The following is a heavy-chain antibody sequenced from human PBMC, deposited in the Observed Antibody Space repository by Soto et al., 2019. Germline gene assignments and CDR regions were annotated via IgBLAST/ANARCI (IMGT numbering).Heavy chain of an antibody. V-gene: IGHV1-8*01. D-gene: IGHD6-19*01. CDR1: GYTFTSYD. CDR3: ARSVEWLASFDY. CDR2: MNPNSGNT. J-gene: IGHJ4*02. Sequence: QVQLVQTGAEVKKPGASVKVSCKASGYTFTSYDINWVRQATGQGLEWMGWMNPNSGNTGYAQKLKGRVTMTRNTSISTAYMELSSLRSEDTAVSYCARSVEWLASFDYWGQGTLVTVSS.